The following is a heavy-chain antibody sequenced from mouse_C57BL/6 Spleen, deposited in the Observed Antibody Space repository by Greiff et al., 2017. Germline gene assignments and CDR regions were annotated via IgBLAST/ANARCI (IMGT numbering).Heavy chain of an antibody. V-gene: IGHV1-62-2*01. J-gene: IGHJ1*03. CDR2: FYPGSGSI. D-gene: IGHD1-1*01. CDR1: GFTFTEYT. CDR3: ARHEDHYGSPYWYFDV. Sequence: QVQLQQSGAELVKPGASVKLSCKASGFTFTEYTIHWVKQRSGQGLEWIGWFYPGSGSIKYNEKFKDKATLTADKSSSTVYMELSRLTSEDSAVYFCARHEDHYGSPYWYFDVWGTGTTVTVSS.